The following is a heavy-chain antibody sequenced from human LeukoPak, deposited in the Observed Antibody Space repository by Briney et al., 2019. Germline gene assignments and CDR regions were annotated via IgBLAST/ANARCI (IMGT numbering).Heavy chain of an antibody. J-gene: IGHJ6*03. CDR2: INHSGST. Sequence: SETLSLTCAVYGGSFSGYYWSWIRQPPGKGLEWIGEINHSGSTNYNPSLKSRVTISVDTSKNQFSLKLNSVTAADTAVYYCARGRYYGSGSYKSYYYYMDVWGKGTTVTVSS. V-gene: IGHV4-34*01. CDR3: ARGRYYGSGSYKSYYYYMDV. D-gene: IGHD3-10*01. CDR1: GGSFSGYY.